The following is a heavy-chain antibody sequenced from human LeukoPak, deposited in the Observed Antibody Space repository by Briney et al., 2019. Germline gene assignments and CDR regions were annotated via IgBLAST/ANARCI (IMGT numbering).Heavy chain of an antibody. V-gene: IGHV4-34*01. Sequence: SEPLSLTCAVDGLPLRGYYWRWLRQPPGKGLEWIGDINHSGSTKYNPSLKSPATMSLDTCKKQFSLNLSSVTAADTAVYYCARGHPACYGMDVWGQGTTVTVSS. CDR1: GLPLRGYY. CDR2: INHSGST. CDR3: ARGHPACYGMDV. J-gene: IGHJ6*02.